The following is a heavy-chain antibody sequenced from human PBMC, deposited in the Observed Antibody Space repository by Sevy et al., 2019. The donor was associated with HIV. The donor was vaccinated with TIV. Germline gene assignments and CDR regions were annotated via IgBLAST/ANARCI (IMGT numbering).Heavy chain of an antibody. Sequence: GGSLRLSCAASGFTFGDYWLTWVRQVPGKGLEWVANIKQGGSETYYADSVKGRFSISRDNAKNSLYLQMNSLRAEDTAVYYCARWQSDNYYHDGAVYYGLLFDHWGQGALVTVSS. J-gene: IGHJ4*02. D-gene: IGHD3-9*01. CDR1: GFTFGDYW. V-gene: IGHV3-7*01. CDR3: ARWQSDNYYHDGAVYYGLLFDH. CDR2: IKQGGSET.